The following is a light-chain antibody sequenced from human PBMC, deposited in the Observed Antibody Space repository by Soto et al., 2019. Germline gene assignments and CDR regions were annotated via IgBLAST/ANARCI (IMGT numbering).Light chain of an antibody. V-gene: IGKV1-39*01. J-gene: IGKJ3*01. CDR3: QHVYSSPPFN. CDR2: EAS. Sequence: DIQMTQSPSPLSASVGDRVYITYRTSQSISSYLNWYQAKPGKAPKLLIYEASSLESGVPSRFSGSGSVTDFTLTISSLQPEDSATYYCQHVYSSPPFNFGPGTRV. CDR1: QSISSY.